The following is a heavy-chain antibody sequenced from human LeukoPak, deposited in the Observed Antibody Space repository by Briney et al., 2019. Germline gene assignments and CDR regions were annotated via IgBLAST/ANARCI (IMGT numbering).Heavy chain of an antibody. V-gene: IGHV1-8*01. CDR3: ARGRTYYDFWSGYYNWYFDL. CDR1: GYTFTSYD. J-gene: IGHJ2*01. CDR2: MNPNSGNT. Sequence: ASVKVSCKASGYTFTSYDINWVRQATGQGLEWMGWMNPNSGNTGYAQKFQGRVTMTRNTSISTAYMELSSLRSEDTAVYYCARGRTYYDFWSGYYNWYFDLWGRGTLVTVSS. D-gene: IGHD3-3*01.